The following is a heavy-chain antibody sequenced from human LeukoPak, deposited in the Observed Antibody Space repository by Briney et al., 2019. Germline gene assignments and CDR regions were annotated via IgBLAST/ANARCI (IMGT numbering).Heavy chain of an antibody. CDR1: GGSISSYY. V-gene: IGHV4-59*01. CDR2: IYYSGST. CDR3: ARGQKPHQSRFHGFDP. J-gene: IGHJ5*02. Sequence: SETLSLTCTVSGGSISSYYWSWIRQPPGKGLEWIGYIYYSGSTNYNPSLKSRVTISVDTSKNQFSLKLSSVTAADTAAYYCARGQKPHQSRFHGFDPWGQGTLVTVSS.